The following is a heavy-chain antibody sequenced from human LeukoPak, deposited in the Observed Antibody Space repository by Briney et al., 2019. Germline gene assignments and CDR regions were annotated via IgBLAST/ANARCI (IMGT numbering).Heavy chain of an antibody. Sequence: SETLSLACTVSGGSISTYYWSWIRQPPGKGLEWIGYIYYSGSTNYNPSLKSRVTISVDKSKNQFSLKLSSVTAADTAVYYCARGHSYYYDSSAYYPDFDYWGQGTLVTVFS. CDR3: ARGHSYYYDSSAYYPDFDY. CDR1: GGSISTYY. V-gene: IGHV4-59*01. D-gene: IGHD3-22*01. J-gene: IGHJ4*02. CDR2: IYYSGST.